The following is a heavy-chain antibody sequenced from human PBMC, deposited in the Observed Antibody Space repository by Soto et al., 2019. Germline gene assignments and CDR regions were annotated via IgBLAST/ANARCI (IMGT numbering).Heavy chain of an antibody. V-gene: IGHV1-2*02. CDR2: INPNSGGT. Sequence: QVQLVQSGAEVKKPGASVKVSCKASGYTFTGYYMHWVRQAPGQGLEWMGWINPNSGGTNYAQKFQGGVTMTRDTSISTAYMELSRLRSDDTAVYYCARGGPSSSWFANWFDPWGQGTLVTVSS. J-gene: IGHJ5*02. CDR3: ARGGPSSSWFANWFDP. CDR1: GYTFTGYY. D-gene: IGHD6-13*01.